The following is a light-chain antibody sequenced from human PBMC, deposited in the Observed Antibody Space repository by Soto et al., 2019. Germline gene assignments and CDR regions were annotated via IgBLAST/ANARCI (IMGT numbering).Light chain of an antibody. CDR3: LQYNNWPPGT. J-gene: IGKJ2*02. Sequence: DIVMTQSPATLSVSPGERATLSCRASQSVSANLAWYQQKPGQAPRLLIYGPSTRATGITARFSGSGSGTEFTLTISSLQSADFAVYDCLQYNNWPPGTFGQGTKLEI. CDR2: GPS. V-gene: IGKV3D-15*01. CDR1: QSVSAN.